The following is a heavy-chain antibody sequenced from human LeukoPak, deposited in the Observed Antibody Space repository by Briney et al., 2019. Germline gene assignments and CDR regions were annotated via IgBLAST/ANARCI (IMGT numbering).Heavy chain of an antibody. CDR3: ARHGLEGCKSGWCYTSFHYYGMDV. CDR1: GYSFSDYW. CDR2: IFPGDSDT. D-gene: IGHD4/OR15-4a*01. J-gene: IGHJ6*02. V-gene: IGHV5-51*01. Sequence: GESLKISCQGYGYSFSDYWIGWVRQMPGKGLEWMGIIFPGDSDTKYSPSFQGQVTISVDKSLSTAYLQWTSLRASDTAIYFCARHGLEGCKSGWCYTSFHYYGMDVWGQGTTVTVSS.